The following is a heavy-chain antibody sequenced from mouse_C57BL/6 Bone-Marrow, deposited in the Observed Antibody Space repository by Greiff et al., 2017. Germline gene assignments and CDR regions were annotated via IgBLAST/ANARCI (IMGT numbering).Heavy chain of an antibody. D-gene: IGHD2-5*01. Sequence: VQLQQSGAELVKPGASVKMSCKASGYTFTSYWITWVKQRPGQGLEWIGDIYPGSGSTNYNEKFKSKATLTVDTSSSTAYMQLSSLTSEDSAVYYCARPYCSNDWYFDVWGTGTTVTVSS. CDR2: IYPGSGST. V-gene: IGHV1-55*01. CDR1: GYTFTSYW. CDR3: ARPYCSNDWYFDV. J-gene: IGHJ1*03.